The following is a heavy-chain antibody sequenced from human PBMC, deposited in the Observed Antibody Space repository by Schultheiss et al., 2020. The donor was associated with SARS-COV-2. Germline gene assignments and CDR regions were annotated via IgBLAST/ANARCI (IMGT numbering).Heavy chain of an antibody. CDR3: AGYSGSYSLDYYYGMDV. CDR2: IYYSGST. V-gene: IGHV4-59*01. CDR1: SGSISGYY. J-gene: IGHJ6*02. D-gene: IGHD1-26*01. Sequence: SETLSLTCTVSSGSISGYYWSWIRQPPGKGLVWIGYIYYSGSTNYNPSLKSRVTISVDTSKNQFSLKLSSVTAADTAVYYCAGYSGSYSLDYYYGMDVWGQGTTVTVSS.